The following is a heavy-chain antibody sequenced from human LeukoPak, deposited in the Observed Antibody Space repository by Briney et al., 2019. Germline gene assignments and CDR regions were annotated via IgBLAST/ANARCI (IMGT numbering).Heavy chain of an antibody. J-gene: IGHJ1*01. CDR3: ARGRLSSGPEYFQH. V-gene: IGHV4-30-2*01. Sequence: PSETLSLTCTVSGGSISSGGYYWSWIRQPPGKGLEWIGYIYHSGSTYYNPSLKSRVTISVDRSKNQFSLKLSSVTAADTAVYYCARGRLSSGPEYFQHWGQGTLVTVSS. CDR2: IYHSGST. CDR1: GGSISSGGYY. D-gene: IGHD3-10*02.